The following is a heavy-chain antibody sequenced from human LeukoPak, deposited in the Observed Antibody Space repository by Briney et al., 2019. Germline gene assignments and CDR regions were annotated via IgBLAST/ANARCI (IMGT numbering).Heavy chain of an antibody. J-gene: IGHJ4*02. CDR2: ISGSSIYT. V-gene: IGHV3-11*06. D-gene: IGHD6-19*01. CDR3: AVSSGWYYFDY. Sequence: GGSLRLSCVASGFXFSDYHITWIRQAPGKGLEWVSYISGSSIYTRYADSVKGRFTISRDNAKNSLYLQMNSLRAEDTAVYYCAVSSGWYYFDYWGQGTLVTVSS. CDR1: GFXFSDYH.